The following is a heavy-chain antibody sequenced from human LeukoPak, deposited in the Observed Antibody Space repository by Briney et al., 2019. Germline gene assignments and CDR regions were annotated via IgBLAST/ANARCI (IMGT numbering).Heavy chain of an antibody. Sequence: KASETLSLTCTVSGGSLSTHYWGWIRQPAGKGLEWIGRISASGSTNYNPSLKSRVTMSVDTSKNQFSLKLNSVTAADTAVYYCAREISIAARPNAFDIWGQGTMVTVSS. V-gene: IGHV4-4*07. J-gene: IGHJ3*02. CDR1: GGSLSTHY. D-gene: IGHD6-6*01. CDR2: ISASGST. CDR3: AREISIAARPNAFDI.